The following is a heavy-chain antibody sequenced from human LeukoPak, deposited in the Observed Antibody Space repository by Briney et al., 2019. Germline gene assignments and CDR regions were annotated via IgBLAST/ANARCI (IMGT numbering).Heavy chain of an antibody. CDR2: IYYSGST. J-gene: IGHJ6*02. CDR1: GGSISSYY. V-gene: IGHV4-59*01. Sequence: PSETLSLTCTVSGGSISSYYWSWIRQPPRKGLEWIGYIYYSGSTNYNPSLKSRVTISVDTSKNQFSLKLSSVTAADTAVYYCARHQWALQQRQSYYYGMDVWGQGTTVTVSS. D-gene: IGHD6-25*01. CDR3: ARHQWALQQRQSYYYGMDV.